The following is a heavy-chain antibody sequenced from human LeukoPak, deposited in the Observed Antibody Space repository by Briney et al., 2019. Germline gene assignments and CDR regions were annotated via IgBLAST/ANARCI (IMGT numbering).Heavy chain of an antibody. J-gene: IGHJ4*02. V-gene: IGHV3-23*01. CDR2: ISGSGGST. CDR1: GFTFSSYA. D-gene: IGHD6-19*01. Sequence: PGGSLRLSCAASGFTFSSYAMSWVRQAPGKGLEWVSAISGSGGSTYYADSVKGRFTISRDNSKSTPYLQMNSLRAEDTAVYYCAKDPLAVARGYFDYWGQGTLVTVSS. CDR3: AKDPLAVARGYFDY.